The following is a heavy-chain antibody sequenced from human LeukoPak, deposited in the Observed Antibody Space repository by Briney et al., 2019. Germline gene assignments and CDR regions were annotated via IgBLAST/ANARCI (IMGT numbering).Heavy chain of an antibody. CDR1: GYSFTSYD. CDR2: MNPNSGNT. Sequence: ASVKVSCKASGYSFTSYDLSWVRQATGQGLEWMGRMNPNSGNTGYAQKFQGRVTMTRDTSISTAYMELTSLTSEDTAIYYCARGLAVAGTGYWGQGTLVTVSS. J-gene: IGHJ4*02. V-gene: IGHV1-8*01. CDR3: ARGLAVAGTGY. D-gene: IGHD6-19*01.